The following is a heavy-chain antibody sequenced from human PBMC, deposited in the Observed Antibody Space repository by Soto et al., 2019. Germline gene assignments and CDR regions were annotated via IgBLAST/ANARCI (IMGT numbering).Heavy chain of an antibody. J-gene: IGHJ5*02. D-gene: IGHD2-15*01. CDR3: AREPSCSGGSCYFRYNWFDP. Sequence: QVQLVQSGAEVKKPGASVKVSCKASGYTFTSYAMHWVRQAPGQRLEWMGWINAGNGNTKYSQKFHGRVTITRDTSASTAYMELSSLRSEDTAVYYCAREPSCSGGSCYFRYNWFDPWGQGTLVTVSS. CDR2: INAGNGNT. V-gene: IGHV1-3*01. CDR1: GYTFTSYA.